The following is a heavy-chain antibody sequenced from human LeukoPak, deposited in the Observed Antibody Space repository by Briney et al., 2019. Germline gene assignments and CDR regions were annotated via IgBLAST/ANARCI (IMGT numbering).Heavy chain of an antibody. V-gene: IGHV3-53*01. CDR1: GFTVSSNY. CDR2: IYSGGST. J-gene: IGHJ4*02. D-gene: IGHD6-19*01. Sequence: PGGSLRLSCAASGFTVSSNYMSWVRQAPGKGLEWGSVIYSGGSTYYADSVKGRFTISRDNSENALYLQMNSLRAEDTAVYYCARDRSTYSSGWWGIDYWGQGTLVTVSS. CDR3: ARDRSTYSSGWWGIDY.